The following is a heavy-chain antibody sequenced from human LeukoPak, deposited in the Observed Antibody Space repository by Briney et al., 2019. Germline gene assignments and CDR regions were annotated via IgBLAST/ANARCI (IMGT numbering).Heavy chain of an antibody. J-gene: IGHJ4*02. CDR1: GVSISSYY. Sequence: SETLSLTCTVSGVSISSYYWSWIRQPPGKGLEWIGYIYYSGSTNYSPSLKSRVTISVDTSKNQFSLKLSSVTAADTAVYYCARSPYQLLLYDWGQGTLVTVSS. D-gene: IGHD2-2*01. V-gene: IGHV4-59*01. CDR3: ARSPYQLLLYD. CDR2: IYYSGST.